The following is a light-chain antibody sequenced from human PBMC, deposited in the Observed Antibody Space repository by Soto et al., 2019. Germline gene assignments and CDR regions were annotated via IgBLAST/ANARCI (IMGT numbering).Light chain of an antibody. J-gene: IGLJ1*01. Sequence: QSALAQPASMSGSPGQSITISCTGSGSDIATFNYVSWYQQYPGKAPKLLIYQVTSRASGVSHRFSGSKSGNTAALTISGLQPEDEAEYYCNSYTTSSFYVFGTATKVTVL. V-gene: IGLV2-14*01. CDR1: GSDIATFNY. CDR3: NSYTTSSFYV. CDR2: QVT.